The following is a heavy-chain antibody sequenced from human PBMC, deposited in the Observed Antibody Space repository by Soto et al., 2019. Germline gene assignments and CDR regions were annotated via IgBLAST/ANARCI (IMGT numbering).Heavy chain of an antibody. CDR1: GYTFTSYY. J-gene: IGHJ3*02. Sequence: GASVKVSCKASGYTFTSYYMHWVRQAPGQGLEWMGIINPSGGSTSYAQKFQGRVTMTRDTSTSTVYMELSSLRSEDTAVYYCMVSELGIDAFDIWGQGTMVTVSS. D-gene: IGHD7-27*01. CDR3: MVSELGIDAFDI. CDR2: INPSGGST. V-gene: IGHV1-46*01.